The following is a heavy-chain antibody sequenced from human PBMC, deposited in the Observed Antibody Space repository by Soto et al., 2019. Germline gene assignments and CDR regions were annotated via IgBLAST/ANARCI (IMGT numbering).Heavy chain of an antibody. Sequence: SETLSLTCTVSGGSIGSSSYYWGWIRQPPGKGLEWIGSIYYSGSTYYNPSLKSRVTISVDTSKNQFSLKLSSVTAADTAVYYCASEELEYSSFTSFDYWGQGTLVTVSS. V-gene: IGHV4-39*01. J-gene: IGHJ4*02. D-gene: IGHD6-6*01. CDR2: IYYSGST. CDR1: GGSIGSSSYY. CDR3: ASEELEYSSFTSFDY.